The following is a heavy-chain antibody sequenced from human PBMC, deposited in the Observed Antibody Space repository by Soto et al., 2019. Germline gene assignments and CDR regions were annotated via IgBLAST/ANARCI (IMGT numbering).Heavy chain of an antibody. CDR2: IIPTLGIA. J-gene: IGHJ4*02. CDR3: ASCLLGQQWLCNFDY. D-gene: IGHD6-19*01. V-gene: IGHV1-69*02. Sequence: ASVKVSCKASGGTFSSYTISWVRQAPGQGLEWMGRIIPTLGIANYAQKFQGRVTITADKSTSTAYMELSSLRSEDTAVYYCASCLLGQQWLCNFDYWGQGTLVTVSS. CDR1: GGTFSSYT.